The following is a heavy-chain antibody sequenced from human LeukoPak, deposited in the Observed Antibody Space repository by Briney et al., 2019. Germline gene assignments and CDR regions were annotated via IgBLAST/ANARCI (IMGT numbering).Heavy chain of an antibody. CDR1: GGSIINYY. Sequence: PSETLSLTCTVSGGSIINYYWSWIRQPPGKGPEWIGHLYYSGSTTYNPSLESRVTMSVDTSRKQISLKLNSVAAADTAVYYCARGRGSPYYVEAFDVWGQGTVVTVSS. CDR3: ARGRGSPYYVEAFDV. D-gene: IGHD3-22*01. J-gene: IGHJ3*01. V-gene: IGHV4-59*01. CDR2: LYYSGST.